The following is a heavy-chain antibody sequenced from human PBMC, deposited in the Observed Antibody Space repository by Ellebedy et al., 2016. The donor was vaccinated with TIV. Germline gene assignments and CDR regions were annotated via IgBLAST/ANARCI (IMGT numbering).Heavy chain of an antibody. Sequence: GGSLRLXXAASGFTFSNAWMSWVRQAPGKGLEWVGRIKSKTDGGTTDYAAPVKGRFTISRDDSKNTLYLQMNSLKTEDTAVYYCTTESYGDYEGCMDYWGQGTLVTVSS. CDR2: IKSKTDGGTT. V-gene: IGHV3-15*01. D-gene: IGHD4-17*01. CDR3: TTESYGDYEGCMDY. J-gene: IGHJ4*02. CDR1: GFTFSNAW.